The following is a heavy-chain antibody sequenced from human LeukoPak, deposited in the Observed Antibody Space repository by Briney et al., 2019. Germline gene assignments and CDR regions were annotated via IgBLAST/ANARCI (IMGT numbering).Heavy chain of an antibody. Sequence: GASVKVSCKASGYTFTSYYMHWVRQAPGQGLEWMGIINPSGGSTSYAQKFQGRVTMTRDMSTSTVYMELSSLRSEDTAVYYCARCANEDAFDIWGQGTMVTVSS. V-gene: IGHV1-46*01. D-gene: IGHD1-1*01. CDR3: ARCANEDAFDI. CDR2: INPSGGST. CDR1: GYTFTSYY. J-gene: IGHJ3*02.